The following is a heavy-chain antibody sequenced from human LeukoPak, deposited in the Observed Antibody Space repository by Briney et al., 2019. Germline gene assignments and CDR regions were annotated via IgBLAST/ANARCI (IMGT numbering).Heavy chain of an antibody. CDR1: GFTFSSYP. CDR3: ARKNSKQQFDY. CDR2: ISGSGGST. V-gene: IGHV3-23*01. D-gene: IGHD6-13*01. J-gene: IGHJ4*02. Sequence: GGPLRFSCEASGFTFSSYPIHWVRQAPGKGLGWVSAISGSGGSTYYADSVRGRFTISRDNAKNSLYLQMNSLRAEDTAVYYCARKNSKQQFDYWGQGTLVTVSS.